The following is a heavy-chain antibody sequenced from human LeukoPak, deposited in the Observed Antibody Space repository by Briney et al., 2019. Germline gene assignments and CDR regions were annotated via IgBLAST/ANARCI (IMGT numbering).Heavy chain of an antibody. CDR1: GFTFSSYA. D-gene: IGHD3-22*01. CDR2: ISASGGST. Sequence: PGGSLRLSCAASGFTFSSYAMSWVRQAPGKGLEWVSAISASGGSTDYADSVKGRFMISRDNSRNTLYLQMNSLRADDTAVYYCAKDFGRKYDSKTYWGQGTLVTVSS. CDR3: AKDFGRKYDSKTY. V-gene: IGHV3-23*01. J-gene: IGHJ4*02.